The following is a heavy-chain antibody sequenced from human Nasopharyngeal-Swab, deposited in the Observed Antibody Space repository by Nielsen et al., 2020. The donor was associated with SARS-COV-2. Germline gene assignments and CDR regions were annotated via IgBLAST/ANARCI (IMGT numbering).Heavy chain of an antibody. CDR1: GDSISRYY. Sequence: SETLSLTCTVSGDSISRYYWGWIRQPPGKGLEWIGDFSYSVITHYNASLKSRVTISLDTSKNQFSLKLNSVTAADTGVYYCAREVVGGLVDSWGQGILVTVSS. D-gene: IGHD1-26*01. V-gene: IGHV4-59*12. CDR3: AREVVGGLVDS. J-gene: IGHJ4*02. CDR2: FSYSVIT.